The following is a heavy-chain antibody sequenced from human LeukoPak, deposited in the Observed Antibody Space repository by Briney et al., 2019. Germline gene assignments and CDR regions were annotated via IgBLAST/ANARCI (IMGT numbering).Heavy chain of an antibody. CDR2: IYYSGST. CDR1: GGSISSSSYY. J-gene: IGHJ3*02. D-gene: IGHD2-2*01. V-gene: IGHV4-39*07. CDR3: ARAPWTGYCSSTSCYGAFDI. Sequence: SETLSLTCTVSGGSISSSSYYWGWIRQPPGKGLEWIGSIYYSGSTYYNPSLKSRVTISVDTSKNQFSLKLSSVTAADTAVYYCARAPWTGYCSSTSCYGAFDIWGQGTMVTVSP.